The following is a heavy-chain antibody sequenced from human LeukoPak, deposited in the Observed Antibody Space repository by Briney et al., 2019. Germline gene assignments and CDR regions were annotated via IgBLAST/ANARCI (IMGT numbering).Heavy chain of an antibody. CDR2: IYYSGST. V-gene: IGHV4-39*07. J-gene: IGHJ3*02. D-gene: IGHD3-10*01. Sequence: SETLSLTCTVSGGSISSSSYYWGWIRQPPGKGLEWIGSIYYSGSTYYNPSLKSRVTISVGTSKNQFSLKLSSVTAADTAVYYCARDKSLLWFGESHPDAFDIWGQGTMVTVSS. CDR3: ARDKSLLWFGESHPDAFDI. CDR1: GGSISSSSYY.